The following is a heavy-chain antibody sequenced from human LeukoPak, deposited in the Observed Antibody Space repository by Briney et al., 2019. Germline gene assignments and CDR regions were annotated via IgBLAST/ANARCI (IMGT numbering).Heavy chain of an antibody. D-gene: IGHD2-2*01. CDR2: ISSSSSYI. Sequence: PGGSLRLSCAASGFTFSSYAMSWVRQAPGKGLEWVSSISSSSSYIYYADSVKGRFTISRDNAKNSLYLQMNSLRAEDTAVYYCARALSYCSSTSCGSDYWGQGTLVTVSS. V-gene: IGHV3-21*01. CDR3: ARALSYCSSTSCGSDY. CDR1: GFTFSSYA. J-gene: IGHJ4*02.